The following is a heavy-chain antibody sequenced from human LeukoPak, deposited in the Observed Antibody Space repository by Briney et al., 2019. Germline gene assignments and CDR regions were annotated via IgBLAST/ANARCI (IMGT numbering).Heavy chain of an antibody. CDR2: ISYDGSNK. Sequence: GGSLRLSCAASGFTFSSYAMHWVRQAPGKGLEWVAVISYDGSNKYYADSVKGRFTISRDNSKNTLYLQMNSLRAEDTAVYYCARTDLRPGPFDYWGQGTLVTVSS. CDR1: GFTFSSYA. D-gene: IGHD6-6*01. V-gene: IGHV3-30-3*01. J-gene: IGHJ4*02. CDR3: ARTDLRPGPFDY.